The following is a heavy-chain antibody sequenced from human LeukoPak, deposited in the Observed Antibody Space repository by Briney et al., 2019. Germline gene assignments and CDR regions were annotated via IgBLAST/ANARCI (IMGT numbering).Heavy chain of an antibody. CDR3: AKSARGEFGGIIAPFDY. V-gene: IGHV3-23*01. D-gene: IGHD3-16*02. CDR2: ISGSGGST. CDR1: GFTFSSYA. Sequence: GGSLRLSCAASGFTFSSYAMSWVRQAPGKGLEWVSAISGSGGSTYYADSVKGRFTVSRDNSKNTLYLQMNSLRAEDTAVYYCAKSARGEFGGIIAPFDYWGQGTLVTVSS. J-gene: IGHJ4*02.